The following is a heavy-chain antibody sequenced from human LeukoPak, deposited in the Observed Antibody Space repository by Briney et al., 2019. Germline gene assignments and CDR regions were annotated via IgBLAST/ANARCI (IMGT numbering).Heavy chain of an antibody. CDR2: IWYDGSNK. D-gene: IGHD5-18*01. CDR1: GFTFSTYA. CDR3: ARVDGAMGSLDY. J-gene: IGHJ4*02. V-gene: IGHV3-33*01. Sequence: GRSLRLSCAASGFTFSTYAMHWVRQAPGKGLEGVAVIWYDGSNKNYVDSVNGRFTISRDNAKNTLYLQMNSLRAEDTAVYYCARVDGAMGSLDYWGQGMLVTVSS.